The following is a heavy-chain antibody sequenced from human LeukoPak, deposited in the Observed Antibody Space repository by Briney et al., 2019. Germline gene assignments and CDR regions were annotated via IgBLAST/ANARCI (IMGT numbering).Heavy chain of an antibody. CDR3: ARDRVGQQLVGRNYYYYYMDV. Sequence: PSETLSLTCTVSGGSISSSSYYWGWIRQPPGKGLEWIGSIYYSGSTNHNPSLKSRVTISVDTSKNQFSLKLSSVTAADTAVYYCARDRVGQQLVGRNYYYYYMDVWGKGTTVTISS. CDR2: IYYSGST. J-gene: IGHJ6*03. V-gene: IGHV4-39*07. CDR1: GGSISSSSYY. D-gene: IGHD6-13*01.